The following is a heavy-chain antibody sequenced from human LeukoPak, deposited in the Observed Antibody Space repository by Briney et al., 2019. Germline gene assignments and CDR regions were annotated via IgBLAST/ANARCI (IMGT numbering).Heavy chain of an antibody. V-gene: IGHV4-4*07. CDR1: GDSISSYY. J-gene: IGHJ5*02. D-gene: IGHD3-3*01. CDR3: ARDLDYDFWKGGPFGP. Sequence: PSETLSLTCTVSGDSISSYYWSWIRQPAGKRLEWIGRIYTSGSTNYNPSLKSRVTMSVDTSKNQFSLKLSSVTAADTAVYYCARDLDYDFWKGGPFGPWGQGTLVTVSS. CDR2: IYTSGST.